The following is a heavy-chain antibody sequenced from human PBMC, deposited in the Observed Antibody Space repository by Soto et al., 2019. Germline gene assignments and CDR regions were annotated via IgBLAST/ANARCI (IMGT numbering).Heavy chain of an antibody. CDR3: ASDGSGWSGADYFDY. CDR1: GYTFTNYG. D-gene: IGHD6-19*01. CDR2: ISGYNGNR. J-gene: IGHJ4*02. V-gene: IGHV1-18*01. Sequence: ASVKVSCKASGYTFTNYGISWVRQAPGQGLEWVGWISGYNGNRNYAQKFQGRVTVTTDTSTSTAYMELRSLRSDDTAVYYCASDGSGWSGADYFDYWGQGTLVTVSS.